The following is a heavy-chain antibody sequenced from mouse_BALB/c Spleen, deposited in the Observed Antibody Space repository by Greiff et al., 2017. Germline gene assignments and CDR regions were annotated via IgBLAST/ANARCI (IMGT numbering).Heavy chain of an antibody. D-gene: IGHD2-14*01. J-gene: IGHJ4*01. CDR2: ISTYYGDA. CDR3: ARGEVRRGYYYAMDY. Sequence: VQLQQSGAELVRPGVSVKISCKGSGYTFTDYAMHWVKQSHAKSLEWIGVISTYYGDASYNQKFKGKATMTVDKSSSTAYMELARLTSEDSAIYYCARGEVRRGYYYAMDYWGQGTSVTVSS. CDR1: GYTFTDYA. V-gene: IGHV1S137*01.